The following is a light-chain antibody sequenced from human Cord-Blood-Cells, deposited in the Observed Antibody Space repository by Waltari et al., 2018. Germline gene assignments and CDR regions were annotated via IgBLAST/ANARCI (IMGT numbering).Light chain of an antibody. V-gene: IGLV1-40*01. Sequence: QSVLPKPPSVSGAPGQGVTIPCTGSSSTTRAGYAVPWYQQLPGTAPKLHIYGNSNRPSGVPDRFSGSKSGTSASLAITGLQAEDEADYYCQSYDSSLSGYVFGTGTKVTVL. J-gene: IGLJ1*01. CDR1: SSTTRAGYA. CDR2: GNS. CDR3: QSYDSSLSGYV.